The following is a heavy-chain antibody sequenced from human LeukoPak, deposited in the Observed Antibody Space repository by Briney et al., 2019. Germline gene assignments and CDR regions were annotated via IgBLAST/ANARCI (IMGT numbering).Heavy chain of an antibody. D-gene: IGHD5-12*01. CDR3: ARNTGYAYYYYMDV. J-gene: IGHJ6*03. V-gene: IGHV4-59*01. CDR2: IYYSVST. Sequence: PSETLSLTCTVSGGSIGSYYWSWIRQPPGKGLEWIGYIYYSVSTNYNPSLKSRVTISVDTSKNQFSLKLSSVTAADTAVYYCARNTGYAYYYYMDVWGKGTTVTVSS. CDR1: GGSIGSYY.